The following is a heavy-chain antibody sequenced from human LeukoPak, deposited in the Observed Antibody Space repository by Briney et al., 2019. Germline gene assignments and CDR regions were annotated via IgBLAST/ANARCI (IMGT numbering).Heavy chain of an antibody. CDR3: VREAGYCAPVCVKTNWFDP. V-gene: IGHV3-23*01. Sequence: PGGSLRLSCAASGFPFSSHAMSWVRQPPGKGLEWVAAISNGKTYYADSVRGRFAISRDESTHTVYLHMNSLRDEDTALYHCVREAGYCAPVCVKTNWFDPWGQGTLVTVSS. J-gene: IGHJ5*02. CDR1: GFPFSSHA. D-gene: IGHD2-15*01. CDR2: ISNGKT.